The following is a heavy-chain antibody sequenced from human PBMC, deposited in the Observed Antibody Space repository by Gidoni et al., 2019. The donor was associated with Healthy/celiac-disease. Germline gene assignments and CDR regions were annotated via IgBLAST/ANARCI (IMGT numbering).Heavy chain of an antibody. D-gene: IGHD5-18*01. J-gene: IGHJ3*02. CDR2: ISYDGSNK. Sequence: QVQLVESGGGVVQPGRSLRLSCAASGFTFSSYAMHWVRQAPGKGLEWVAVISYDGSNKYYADSVKGRFTISRDNSKNTLYLQMNSLRAEDTAMYYCASGRRDTAMGDDAFDIWGQGTMVTVSS. CDR1: GFTFSSYA. CDR3: ASGRRDTAMGDDAFDI. V-gene: IGHV3-30*04.